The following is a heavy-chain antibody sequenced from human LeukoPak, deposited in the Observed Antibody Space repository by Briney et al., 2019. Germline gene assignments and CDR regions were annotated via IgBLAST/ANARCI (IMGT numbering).Heavy chain of an antibody. D-gene: IGHD3-22*01. CDR1: LYIYPHYH. CDR3: ARGGNYFRFDS. J-gene: IGHJ4*02. V-gene: IGHV1-18*01. CDR2: ISVYSGNT. Sequence: SVKVSCKSSLYIYPHYHIRGVRQPPGQGLEWMGWISVYSGNTNYAQKLQGRVTMTTDTPKAKVYMVLRSERSDYRAVYYCARGGNYFRFDSWGQGTLVTVSS.